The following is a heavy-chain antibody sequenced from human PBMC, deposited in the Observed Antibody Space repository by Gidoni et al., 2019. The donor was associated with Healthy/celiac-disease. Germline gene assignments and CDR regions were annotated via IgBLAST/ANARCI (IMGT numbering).Heavy chain of an antibody. Sequence: QVQLQQWGAGLLKPSETLSLTCAAYGGSFSGYFWSWIRQPPGKGLEGIGEINQSGSTNYKPSLKSRVTISVDTSKNQFSLKLSSVTAADTAVYYCARGVAVAGTYNWFDPWGQGTLVTVSS. CDR1: GGSFSGYF. J-gene: IGHJ5*02. CDR2: INQSGST. CDR3: ARGVAVAGTYNWFDP. D-gene: IGHD6-19*01. V-gene: IGHV4-34*01.